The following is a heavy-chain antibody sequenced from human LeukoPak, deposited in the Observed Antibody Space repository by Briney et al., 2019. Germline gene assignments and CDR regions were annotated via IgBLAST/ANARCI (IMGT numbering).Heavy chain of an antibody. CDR3: AHRLGYSSSWSVYYFDY. CDR2: IYWNDDK. V-gene: IGHV2-5*01. CDR1: GFSLSTSGVG. Sequence: SGPTLVKPTQTLTLTCTFSGFSLSTSGVGVGWIRQPPGKALEWLALIYWNDDKRYSPSLKSRLTITKDTSKNQVVLTMTNMDPVDTATYYCAHRLGYSSSWSVYYFDYWGQGTLVTVSS. J-gene: IGHJ4*02. D-gene: IGHD6-13*01.